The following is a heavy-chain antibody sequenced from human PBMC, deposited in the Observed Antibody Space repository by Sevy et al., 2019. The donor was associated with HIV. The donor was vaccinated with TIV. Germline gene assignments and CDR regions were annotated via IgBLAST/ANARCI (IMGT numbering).Heavy chain of an antibody. CDR2: IWDDGSDK. V-gene: IGHV3-30*04. CDR1: GFTFSSYV. Sequence: GGSLRLSCAASGFTFSSYVMHWVRQAPGKGLEWVALIWDDGSDKYYADSVKGRFTISRVNSKNMLYLQMNSLRPEDTAVYYCARDLVGATSDWGQGTLVTVSS. J-gene: IGHJ4*02. D-gene: IGHD1-26*01. CDR3: ARDLVGATSD.